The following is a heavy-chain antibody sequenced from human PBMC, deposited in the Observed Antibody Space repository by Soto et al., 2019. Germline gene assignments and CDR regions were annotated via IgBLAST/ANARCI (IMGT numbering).Heavy chain of an antibody. CDR1: GFTFTNYG. J-gene: IGHJ4*02. Sequence: PGGSLRLSCAASGFTFTNYGMHWFRQAPGKGLEWVALIWYDGIKKFYADSVKGRFTISKDISENTLYLQMNSLRAEDTAVYYCARDGPHNWNFGYWGQGTLVTVSS. D-gene: IGHD1-20*01. CDR3: ARDGPHNWNFGY. CDR2: IWYDGIKK. V-gene: IGHV3-33*01.